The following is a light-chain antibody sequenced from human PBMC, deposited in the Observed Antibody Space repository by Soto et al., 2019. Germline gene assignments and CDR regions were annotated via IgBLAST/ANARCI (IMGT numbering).Light chain of an antibody. CDR1: QSISSY. Sequence: DIQMTQSPSSLSASVGDRVTITCRASQSISSYLNWYQQKPGKAPKFLIFAASSLQSWVPSRFSGRGSGTDFTLTISSLQPEDFATYYCQQSYSSPWTFGQGTKVEIK. J-gene: IGKJ1*01. CDR3: QQSYSSPWT. V-gene: IGKV1-39*01. CDR2: AAS.